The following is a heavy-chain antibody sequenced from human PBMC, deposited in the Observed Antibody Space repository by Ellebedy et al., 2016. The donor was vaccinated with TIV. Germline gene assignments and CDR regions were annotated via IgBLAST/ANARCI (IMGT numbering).Heavy chain of an antibody. V-gene: IGHV3-72*01. CDR2: TKDKANSYTT. CDR1: GFSFSDHY. CDR3: AREGYSSGPDFDY. D-gene: IGHD3-22*01. J-gene: IGHJ4*02. Sequence: GGSLRLSXAASGFSFSDHYMNWVRQAPGKGLEWVGRTKDKANSYTTEYAASVKGRFNISRDVSKNSVYLQMNTLKTEDTAVYYCAREGYSSGPDFDYWGQGTLVIVSS.